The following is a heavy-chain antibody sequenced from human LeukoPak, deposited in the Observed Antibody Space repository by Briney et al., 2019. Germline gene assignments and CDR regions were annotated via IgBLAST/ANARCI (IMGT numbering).Heavy chain of an antibody. Sequence: PSETLSLTCTVSGGSIISYYWSWIRQPPGKGLEWIGYIYYSGSTNYNPSLKSRVTISVDTSKNQFSLKLSSVTAADTAVYYCARTGVGRWELQPFDYWGQGTLVTVSS. CDR2: IYYSGST. CDR3: ARTGVGRWELQPFDY. D-gene: IGHD1-26*01. CDR1: GGSIISYY. V-gene: IGHV4-59*01. J-gene: IGHJ4*02.